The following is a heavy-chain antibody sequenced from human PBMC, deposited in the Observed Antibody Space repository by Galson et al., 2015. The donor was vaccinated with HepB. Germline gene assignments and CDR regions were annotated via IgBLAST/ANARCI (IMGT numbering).Heavy chain of an antibody. CDR2: ISSSSSYI. D-gene: IGHD3-3*01. CDR3: ARELSWSGRDY. J-gene: IGHJ4*02. V-gene: IGHV3-21*04. CDR1: GFTFSNYK. Sequence: SLRLSCAASGFTFSNYKVHWVRQAPGKGLEWVSSISSSSSYIYYADSVKGRFTISRDNAKNSLYLQMNSLRAEDTAVYYCARELSWSGRDYWGQGTPVTVSS.